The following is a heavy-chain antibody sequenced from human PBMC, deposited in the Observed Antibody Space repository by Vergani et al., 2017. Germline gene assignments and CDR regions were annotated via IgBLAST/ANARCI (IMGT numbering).Heavy chain of an antibody. D-gene: IGHD2/OR15-2a*01. CDR3: VKEKIALGSYVFDS. V-gene: IGHV3-23*01. CDR2: ISGPGLST. Sequence: EVHLLESGGGLVQSGGSLRLSCAASGFTFSNSAVSWVRQAPGRGLAWVSSISGPGLSTYYADSVKGRFSISRDNSKNTVFLQMHSLRAEDTAIYYCVKEKIALGSYVFDSWGHGILVTVSS. CDR1: GFTFSNSA. J-gene: IGHJ4*01.